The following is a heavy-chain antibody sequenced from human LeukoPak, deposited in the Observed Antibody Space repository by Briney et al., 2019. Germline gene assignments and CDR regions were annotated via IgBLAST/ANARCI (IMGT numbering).Heavy chain of an antibody. CDR2: ISSSSSYI. CDR1: GFTFSSYS. V-gene: IGHV3-21*01. Sequence: PGGSLRLSCAASGFTFSSYSMNWVRQAPGKGLEWVSSISSSSSYIYYADSVKGRFTISRDNAKNSLYLQMNSLRAEDTAVYYCARDRGLAASDAIDIWGQGTMVTVSS. CDR3: ARDRGLAASDAIDI. D-gene: IGHD6-13*01. J-gene: IGHJ3*02.